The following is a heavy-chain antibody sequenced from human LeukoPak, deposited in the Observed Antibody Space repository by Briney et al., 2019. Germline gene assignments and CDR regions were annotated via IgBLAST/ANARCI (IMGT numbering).Heavy chain of an antibody. CDR3: ARIERCDY. Sequence: PGGSLRLSCVTSGFTFSTYVMSWVRKFPGKGLEWLSSIGTSGATTTYADSVKGRFTISRDNSENTLYLQMNSLRVEDTAEYYCARIERCDYWGLGTLVTVSS. CDR2: IGTSGATT. CDR1: GFTFSTYV. J-gene: IGHJ4*02. V-gene: IGHV3-23*01.